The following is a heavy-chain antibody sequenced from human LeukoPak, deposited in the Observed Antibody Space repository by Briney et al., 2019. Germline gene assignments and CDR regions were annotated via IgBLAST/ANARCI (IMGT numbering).Heavy chain of an antibody. CDR3: ARGGDDSALYFAY. Sequence: ASVKVSCKASGYSFTGFYIHWVRQAPGQGLEWMAWINPQSGATNYAQKFKGRLTTTRDMSITTAYMEVTTLRSDDTAVYYCARGGDDSALYFAYWGQGTLVTVSS. V-gene: IGHV1-2*02. CDR1: GYSFTGFY. D-gene: IGHD3-22*01. J-gene: IGHJ4*02. CDR2: INPQSGAT.